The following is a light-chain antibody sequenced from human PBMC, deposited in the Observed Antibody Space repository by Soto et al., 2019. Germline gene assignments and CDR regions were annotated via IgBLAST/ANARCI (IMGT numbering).Light chain of an antibody. J-gene: IGLJ3*02. CDR2: EVS. V-gene: IGLV2-23*02. CDR3: CSYAGISTWV. CDR1: SSDVGSYNL. Sequence: QSALTQPASVSGSPGQSITISCTGTSSDVGSYNLVSWYQQHPGKAPKLMIYEVSERPSVVSDRFSGSKSGNTASLTISGLQAEDEADYYCCSYAGISTWVFGGGTKLTVL.